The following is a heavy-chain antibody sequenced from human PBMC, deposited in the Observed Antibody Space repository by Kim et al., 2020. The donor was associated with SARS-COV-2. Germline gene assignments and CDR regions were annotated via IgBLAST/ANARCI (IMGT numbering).Heavy chain of an antibody. Sequence: YYAASVKGRFTVSSDTSKNTVFLQWNGLRAEDTDMYYCASDEGNPNGMVVWGQGTTVTVSS. CDR3: ASDEGNPNGMVV. V-gene: IGHV3-53*01. J-gene: IGHJ6*02.